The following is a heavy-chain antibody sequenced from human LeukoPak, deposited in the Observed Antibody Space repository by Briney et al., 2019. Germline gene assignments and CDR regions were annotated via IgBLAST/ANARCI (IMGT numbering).Heavy chain of an antibody. J-gene: IGHJ4*02. D-gene: IGHD3-16*01. Sequence: GGSLRLSCTASGFTFSSYAMSWVRQAPGKGLEWVSAISGGGDDTYYADSVKGRFTISRDNSKNTLYLQMNSLRAEDAAIYYCGKELGSVAPGLVRLSRLGYWGQGTLVTVSS. CDR3: GKELGSVAPGLVRLSRLGY. CDR2: ISGGGDDT. V-gene: IGHV3-23*01. CDR1: GFTFSSYA.